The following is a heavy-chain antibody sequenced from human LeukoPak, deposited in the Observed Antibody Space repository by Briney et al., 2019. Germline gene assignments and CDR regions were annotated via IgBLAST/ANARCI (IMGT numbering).Heavy chain of an antibody. Sequence: SEPLSLTCTVSGGSISTYYWSWIRQPPGKGLEWIGYIYYTRTTNYNPSLRSRVTISVDTSKNQFSLKLSSVTAADTAVYYCARVAATGFVYFDYWGQGTLVTVSS. CDR2: IYYTRTT. CDR3: ARVAATGFVYFDY. D-gene: IGHD3-9*01. CDR1: GGSISTYY. V-gene: IGHV4-59*01. J-gene: IGHJ4*02.